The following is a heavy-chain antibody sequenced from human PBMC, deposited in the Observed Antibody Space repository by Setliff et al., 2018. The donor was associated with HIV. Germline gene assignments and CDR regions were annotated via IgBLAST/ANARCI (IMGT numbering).Heavy chain of an antibody. Sequence: PSETLSLTCSVSNDPITYYYWNWIRQPPGKGLEWIGNIFDSENTNYNPSLKSRVTMSVDTSKNQFSLKLSSVTAADTAVYYCASRWGSYYDTNGHPFDYWGQGTLVTVSS. CDR3: ASRWGSYYDTNGHPFDY. CDR2: IFDSENT. V-gene: IGHV4-59*08. CDR1: NDPITYYY. D-gene: IGHD3-22*01. J-gene: IGHJ4*02.